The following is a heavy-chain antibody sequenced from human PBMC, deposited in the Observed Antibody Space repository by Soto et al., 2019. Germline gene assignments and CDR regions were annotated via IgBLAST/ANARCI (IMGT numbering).Heavy chain of an antibody. CDR2: INHSGST. J-gene: IGHJ6*03. D-gene: IGHD2-15*01. CDR1: GGSFSGYY. V-gene: IGHV4-34*01. Sequence: SETLSLTCAVYGGSFSGYYWSWIRQPPGKGLEWIGEINHSGSTNYNPSLKSRVTISVDTSKNQFSLKLSSVTAADTAVYYCARGSSLLSFPFRYYYYYMDVWGKGTTVTVSS. CDR3: ARGSSLLSFPFRYYYYYMDV.